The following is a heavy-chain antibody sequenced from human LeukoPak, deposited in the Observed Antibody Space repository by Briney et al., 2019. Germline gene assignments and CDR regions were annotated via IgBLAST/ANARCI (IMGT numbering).Heavy chain of an antibody. CDR2: IYHSGNT. Sequence: SETLSLTCTVSGGSISSYNYYWGWVRQPPGKGLEWIGEIYHSGNTNYNPSLKSRVTILEDKSKNQFSLKLSSVTAADTAVYYCAREGNGYNYFPDTHGEGVFDYWGQGTLVTVSS. D-gene: IGHD5-24*01. V-gene: IGHV4-39*07. CDR3: AREGNGYNYFPDTHGEGVFDY. CDR1: GGSISSYNYY. J-gene: IGHJ4*02.